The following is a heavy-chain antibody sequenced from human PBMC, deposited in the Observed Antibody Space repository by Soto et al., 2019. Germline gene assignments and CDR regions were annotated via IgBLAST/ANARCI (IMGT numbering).Heavy chain of an antibody. V-gene: IGHV4-30-4*01. J-gene: IGHJ4*02. CDR2: IYYSGST. CDR1: GGSISSGDYY. Sequence: SETLSLTCTVSGGSISSGDYYWSWIRQPPGKGLEWIGYIYYSGSTYYNPSLKSRVTISVDTSKNQFSLKLSSVTAADTAVYYCAREAIEDRHSGYYLFDYWGQGTLVTVSS. D-gene: IGHD3-22*01. CDR3: AREAIEDRHSGYYLFDY.